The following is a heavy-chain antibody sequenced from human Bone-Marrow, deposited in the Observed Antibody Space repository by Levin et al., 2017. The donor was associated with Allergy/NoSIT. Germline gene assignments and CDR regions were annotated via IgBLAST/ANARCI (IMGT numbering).Heavy chain of an antibody. CDR1: GFTLRSHA. V-gene: IGHV3-74*01. D-gene: IGHD1-26*01. CDR2: INSDGSST. Sequence: GGSLRLSCEVSGFTLRSHAMSWVRQAPGKGLVWVSHINSDGSSTSYADSVKGRFTISRDNAKNTLYLQMNSLRAEDTAVYYCARDSLLSIVGTTFDYWGQGTLVTVSS. J-gene: IGHJ4*02. CDR3: ARDSLLSIVGTTFDY.